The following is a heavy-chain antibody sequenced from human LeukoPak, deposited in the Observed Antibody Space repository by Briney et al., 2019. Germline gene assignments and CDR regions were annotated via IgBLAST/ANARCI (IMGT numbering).Heavy chain of an antibody. CDR3: ARVDPSSSSWYVGTFDI. J-gene: IGHJ3*02. CDR1: GFTFSSYA. Sequence: GGSLRLSCAASGFTFSSYAMHWVRQAPGKGLEYVSAISSNGGSTYYANSVKGRFTISRDNSKNTLYLQMGSLRAEDMAVYYCARVDPSSSSWYVGTFDIWGQGTMVTVSS. V-gene: IGHV3-64*01. D-gene: IGHD6-13*01. CDR2: ISSNGGST.